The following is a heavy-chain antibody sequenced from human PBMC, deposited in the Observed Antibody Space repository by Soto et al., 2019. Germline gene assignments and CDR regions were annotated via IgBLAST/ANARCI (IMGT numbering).Heavy chain of an antibody. V-gene: IGHV4-30-4*01. J-gene: IGHJ4*02. CDR3: ARVALENYCSGGSCYSELDY. Sequence: KTSETLSLTCTVSGGSISSGDYYWSWIRQPPGKGLEWIGYIYYSGSTYYNPSLKSRVTIAVDTSKNQFSLKLSSVTAADTAVYYCARVALENYCSGGSCYSELDYWGQGTLVTVSS. CDR1: GGSISSGDYY. D-gene: IGHD2-15*01. CDR2: IYYSGST.